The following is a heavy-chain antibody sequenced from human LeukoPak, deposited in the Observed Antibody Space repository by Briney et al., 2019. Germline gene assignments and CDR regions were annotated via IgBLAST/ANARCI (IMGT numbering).Heavy chain of an antibody. CDR2: ISYDGSNK. J-gene: IGHJ4*02. CDR1: GFTFSSYA. CDR3: AKDRAYDSSGYPYYFDY. V-gene: IGHV3-30-3*01. D-gene: IGHD3-22*01. Sequence: HSGGSLRLSCAASGFTFSSYAMHWVRQAPGKGLEWVAVISYDGSNKYYADSVKGRFTISRDNSKNTLYLQMNSLRAEDTAVYYCAKDRAYDSSGYPYYFDYWGQGTLVTVSS.